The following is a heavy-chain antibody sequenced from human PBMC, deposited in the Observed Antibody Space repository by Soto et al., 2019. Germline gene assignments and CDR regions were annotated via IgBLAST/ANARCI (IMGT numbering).Heavy chain of an antibody. CDR3: ARDGYSEGMDV. Sequence: EVQLLESGGGLVQRGGSLRLSCAASGFRFSYYDMHWVHQSKGKGLEWVAAIGTTDDTYYADSVKGRFIISRENDKNSLYLQMDSLRGGDTAVYFCARDGYSEGMDVWGQGTTVTVSS. V-gene: IGHV3-13*01. CDR1: GFRFSYYD. D-gene: IGHD2-2*03. J-gene: IGHJ6*02. CDR2: IGTTDDT.